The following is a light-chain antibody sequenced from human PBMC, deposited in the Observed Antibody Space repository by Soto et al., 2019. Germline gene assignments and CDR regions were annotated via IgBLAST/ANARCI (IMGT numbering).Light chain of an antibody. J-gene: IGKJ4*01. Sequence: ETGWIPYPPTLALSPGKGDPRGRSASQSVLNYVAWYPHKPGQAPRLLMYDASNRAAYIPPRFSGSGSETDFTLTIRTLDPEYFAVHFCQQRSTLPRTFGGGTKVDIK. CDR3: QQRSTLPRT. V-gene: IGKV3-11*01. CDR1: QSVLNY. CDR2: DAS.